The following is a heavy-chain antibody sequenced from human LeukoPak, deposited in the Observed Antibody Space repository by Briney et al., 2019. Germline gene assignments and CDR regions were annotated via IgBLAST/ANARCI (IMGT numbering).Heavy chain of an antibody. CDR1: GFTFSSYA. D-gene: IGHD3-16*02. Sequence: PGGSLRLSCAASGFTFSSYAMSWVRQALGKGLEWVSAISGSGGSTYYADSVKGRFTISRDNSKNTLYLQMNSLRAEDTAVYYCAKDRPVGGVIVTGLDYWGQGTLVTVSS. CDR3: AKDRPVGGVIVTGLDY. CDR2: ISGSGGST. J-gene: IGHJ4*02. V-gene: IGHV3-23*01.